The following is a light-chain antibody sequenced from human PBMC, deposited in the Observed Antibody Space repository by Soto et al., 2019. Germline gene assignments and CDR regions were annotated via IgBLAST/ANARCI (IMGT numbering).Light chain of an antibody. CDR3: QSYDTGLSGSRV. J-gene: IGLJ1*01. Sequence: QSVLTQPPSVSGAPGQRVTISCTGSSSNIGAGYDVHWYQHLPGTAPKLLIYGNKNRPPGVPDRFSGSRSGTSASLAITGLQAGDDADYYCQSYDTGLSGSRVFGSGTKVTVL. V-gene: IGLV1-40*01. CDR2: GNK. CDR1: SSNIGAGYD.